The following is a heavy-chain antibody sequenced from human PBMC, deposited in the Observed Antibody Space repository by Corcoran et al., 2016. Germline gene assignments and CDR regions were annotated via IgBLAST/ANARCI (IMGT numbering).Heavy chain of an antibody. Sequence: EVQLLESGGGLVQPGGSLRLSCAASGFAFSSYAMNWVRQAPGKGLEWVSAISGSGGSTYYADSVKGRFTISRDNSKNTLDLQMNSLRVEDTAVDHCAKRTGSSGARASAMDVWGQGTTVTVSS. CDR1: GFAFSSYA. CDR2: ISGSGGST. J-gene: IGHJ6*02. V-gene: IGHV3-23*01. CDR3: AKRTGSSGARASAMDV. D-gene: IGHD3-22*01.